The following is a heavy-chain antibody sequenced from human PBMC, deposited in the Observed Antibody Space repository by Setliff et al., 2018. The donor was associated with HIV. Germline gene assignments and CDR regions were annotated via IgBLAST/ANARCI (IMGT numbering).Heavy chain of an antibody. CDR2: VYYTGST. J-gene: IGHJ6*03. CDR3: ARHPFPPMRDYYYYIDV. D-gene: IGHD3-16*01. Sequence: SETLSLTCTVSGYSISSSNWWGWIRQTPGKGLEWIGSVYYTGSTYYNPSLKSRVTISVDTSKNQFSLKLRSVSAADTAVYYCARHPFPPMRDYYYYIDVWGKGTTVTVSS. CDR1: GYSISSSNW. V-gene: IGHV4-38-2*02.